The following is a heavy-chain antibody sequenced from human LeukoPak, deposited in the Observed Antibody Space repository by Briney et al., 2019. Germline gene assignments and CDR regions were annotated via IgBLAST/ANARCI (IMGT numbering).Heavy chain of an antibody. CDR1: GFTFSSYA. D-gene: IGHD2-2*01. CDR2: ISGSGGST. J-gene: IGHJ4*02. Sequence: GGSLRLSCAASGFTFSSYAMSWVRQAPGKGLEWVSAISGSGGSTYYADSVKGRFTISRDNSKNTLYLQMNSLRAEDTAVYYCAKDFGNIVVVPAAFDSWGLGTLVTVSS. CDR3: AKDFGNIVVVPAAFDS. V-gene: IGHV3-23*01.